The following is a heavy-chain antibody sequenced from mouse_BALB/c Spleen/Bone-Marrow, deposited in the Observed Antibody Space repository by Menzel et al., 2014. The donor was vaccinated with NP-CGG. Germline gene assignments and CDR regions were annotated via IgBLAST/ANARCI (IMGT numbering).Heavy chain of an antibody. CDR1: GFNIKDTY. J-gene: IGHJ2*01. Sequence: EVQLQQSGAELVKPGASVKLFCTASGFNIKDTYMHWVKQRPEQGLEWIGRIDPANGNTKYDPKFQGKATITADTSSNTAYLQLSSLTSEDTAVYYCARFPYDYGGGDYWSQGTTLAVSS. V-gene: IGHV14-3*02. CDR3: ARFPYDYGGGDY. D-gene: IGHD2-4*01. CDR2: IDPANGNT.